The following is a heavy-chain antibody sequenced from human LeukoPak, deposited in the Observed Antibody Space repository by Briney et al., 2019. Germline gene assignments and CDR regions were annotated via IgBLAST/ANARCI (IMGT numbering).Heavy chain of an antibody. CDR3: ARDHLYSSVWSFDY. J-gene: IGHJ4*02. CDR1: GGTFSSCA. V-gene: IGHV1-69*06. CDR2: IIPIFGTA. D-gene: IGHD6-19*01. Sequence: GASVKVSCKASGGTFSSCAISWVRQAPGQGLEWMGRIIPIFGTANYAQKFQGRVTITADKSTSTAYMELSSLRSEDTAVYYCARDHLYSSVWSFDYWGQRTLVTVSS.